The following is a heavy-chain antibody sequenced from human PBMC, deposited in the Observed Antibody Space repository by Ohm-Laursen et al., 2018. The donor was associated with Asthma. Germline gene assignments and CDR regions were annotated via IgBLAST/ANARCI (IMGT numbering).Heavy chain of an antibody. CDR3: ARDLLNWDAAFDV. V-gene: IGHV3-72*01. D-gene: IGHD1-26*01. Sequence: SLRLSCAASGFTFSAHYMDWVRQAPGKGLEWVGRIRSKAQSYTTEYAASVKRRFTISRDDSKNSLYLQMNSLQTEDTALYDCARDLLNWDAAFDVWGQGTMVTVSS. CDR1: GFTFSAHY. CDR2: IRSKAQSYTT. J-gene: IGHJ3*01.